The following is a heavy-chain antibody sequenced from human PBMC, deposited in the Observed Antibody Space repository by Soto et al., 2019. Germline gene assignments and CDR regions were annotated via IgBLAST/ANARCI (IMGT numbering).Heavy chain of an antibody. Sequence: SETLSLTCTVSGGSISSGGYYWSWIRQHPGKGLEWIGYIYYSGSTYYNPSLKSRVTISVDTSKNQFSLKLSSVTAADTAVYYCARASGSGSYYNEGTWFDPWGQGTLVTVSS. D-gene: IGHD3-10*01. CDR3: ARASGSGSYYNEGTWFDP. V-gene: IGHV4-31*03. CDR2: IYYSGST. J-gene: IGHJ5*02. CDR1: GGSISSGGYY.